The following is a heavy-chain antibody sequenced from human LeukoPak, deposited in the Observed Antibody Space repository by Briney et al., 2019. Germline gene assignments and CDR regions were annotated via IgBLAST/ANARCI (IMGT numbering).Heavy chain of an antibody. J-gene: IGHJ5*02. D-gene: IGHD3-22*01. Sequence: ASVKVSCKVSGYTLTELSMHWVRQAPGKGLEWMGGFDPEDGETIYAQKFQGRDTMTEDTSTDTAYMELSRLRSDDTAVYYCARAPVPYYYDSSGREWWFDPWGQGTLVTVSS. CDR2: FDPEDGET. CDR1: GYTLTELS. V-gene: IGHV1-24*01. CDR3: ARAPVPYYYDSSGREWWFDP.